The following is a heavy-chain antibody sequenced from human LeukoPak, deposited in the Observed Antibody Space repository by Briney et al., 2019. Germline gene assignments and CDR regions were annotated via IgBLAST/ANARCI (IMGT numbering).Heavy chain of an antibody. J-gene: IGHJ5*02. CDR3: ARGRIVVVPPAGVGDWFDP. CDR2: ISYIGNS. V-gene: IGHV4-31*03. Sequence: PSQTLSLTCTVSGGSITSDGYYWSWIRQHPGKGLEWIGYISYIGNSYYNPSLKSRVTVSSDTSKNQFSLRLNFVTAADTAVYYCARGRIVVVPPAGVGDWFDPWGQGTLVTVSS. D-gene: IGHD2-2*01. CDR1: GGSITSDGYY.